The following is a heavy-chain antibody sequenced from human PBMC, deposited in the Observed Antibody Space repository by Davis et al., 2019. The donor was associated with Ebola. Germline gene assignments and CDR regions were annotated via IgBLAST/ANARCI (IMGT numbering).Heavy chain of an antibody. D-gene: IGHD3-16*01. V-gene: IGHV4-38-2*02. CDR3: ASASEWGSGSTAYFDY. Sequence: PSETLSLTCTVSGYSISSGYYWGWIRQPPGKGLEWIGSIYHSGSTYYNPSLKSRVTISVDTSKNQFSLKLSSVTAADTAVYYCASASEWGSGSTAYFDYWGQGTLVTVSS. CDR2: IYHSGST. CDR1: GYSISSGYY. J-gene: IGHJ4*02.